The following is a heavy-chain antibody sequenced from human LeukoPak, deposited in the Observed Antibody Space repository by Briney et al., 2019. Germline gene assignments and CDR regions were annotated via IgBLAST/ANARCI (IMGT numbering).Heavy chain of an antibody. J-gene: IGHJ3*02. Sequence: SETLSLTCTVSGGSISSYYWSWIRQPPGKGLEWIGEINHSGSTDYNPSLKSRVTISVDTSKNQFSLKLSSVTAADTAVYYCARHGATVAAFDIWGQGTMVTVSS. CDR2: INHSGST. V-gene: IGHV4-34*01. CDR1: GGSISSYY. CDR3: ARHGATVAAFDI. D-gene: IGHD4-23*01.